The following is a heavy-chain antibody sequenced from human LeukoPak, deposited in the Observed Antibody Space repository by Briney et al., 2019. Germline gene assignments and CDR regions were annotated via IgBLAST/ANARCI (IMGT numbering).Heavy chain of an antibody. CDR2: MNPNSGNT. J-gene: IGHJ4*02. CDR3: ARVVVRGYYFDY. V-gene: IGHV1-8*01. Sequence: GASVRVSCKASGYTFTSYDINWVRQATGQGLEWMGWMNPNSGNTGYAQKFQGRVTMTRDTSISTAYMELSRLRSDDTAVYYCARVVVRGYYFDYWGQGTLVTVSS. CDR1: GYTFTSYD. D-gene: IGHD3-10*01.